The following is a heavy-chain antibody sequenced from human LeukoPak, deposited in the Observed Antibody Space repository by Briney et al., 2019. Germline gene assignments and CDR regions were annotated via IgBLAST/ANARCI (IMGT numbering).Heavy chain of an antibody. CDR2: ISGSGGST. CDR3: AKDSEVWQQLVSNWFDP. D-gene: IGHD6-13*01. V-gene: IGHV3-23*01. Sequence: GGSLRLSCAASGFTFSSYAMSWVRQAPGKGLEWVSAISGSGGSTYYADSVKGRLTISRDNSKNTLYLQMNSLRAEDTAVYYCAKDSEVWQQLVSNWFDPWGQGTLVTVSS. J-gene: IGHJ5*02. CDR1: GFTFSSYA.